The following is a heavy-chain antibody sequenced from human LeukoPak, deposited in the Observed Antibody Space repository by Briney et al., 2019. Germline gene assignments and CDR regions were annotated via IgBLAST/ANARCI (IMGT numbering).Heavy chain of an antibody. V-gene: IGHV4-39*01. Sequence: SETLSLTCTVSGISISSSNSYWGWIRQPPGKGLEWIGSIYYSGNTYYNASLKSQVSISIDTSKNQFSLRLTSVTAADTAVYYCARVTGYMIEDYFDYWGQGTLVTVSS. D-gene: IGHD3-22*01. CDR3: ARVTGYMIEDYFDY. J-gene: IGHJ4*02. CDR1: GISISSSNSY. CDR2: IYYSGNT.